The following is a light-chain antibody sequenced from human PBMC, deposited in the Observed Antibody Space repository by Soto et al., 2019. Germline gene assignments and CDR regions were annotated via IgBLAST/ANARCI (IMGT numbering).Light chain of an antibody. CDR2: GAS. Sequence: IVLTLSPCTLALPKGERATLSCRASQSISSSYLAWYQQKPGQAPRLLIYGASRRATGISNRFSGRESGKDFTLTITTLEPEDSAVYFCQQYASLPYTLGQRTKMDI. J-gene: IGKJ2*01. CDR1: QSISSSY. V-gene: IGKV3-20*01. CDR3: QQYASLPYT.